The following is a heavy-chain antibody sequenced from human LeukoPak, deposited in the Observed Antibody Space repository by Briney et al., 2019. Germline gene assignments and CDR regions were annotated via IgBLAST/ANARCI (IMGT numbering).Heavy chain of an antibody. CDR2: IYTSGSI. CDR3: ARDRAYCSSTSCYWFNP. V-gene: IGHV4-61*02. J-gene: IGHJ5*02. Sequence: SETLSLTCTVSGGSISSGSYYWSWIRQPAGKGLEWIGRIYTSGSIYYNPSLKSRVTMSVDTSKNQYSLKLNSVTAADTAVYYCARDRAYCSSTSCYWFNPWGQGTLVTVSS. CDR1: GGSISSGSYY. D-gene: IGHD2-2*01.